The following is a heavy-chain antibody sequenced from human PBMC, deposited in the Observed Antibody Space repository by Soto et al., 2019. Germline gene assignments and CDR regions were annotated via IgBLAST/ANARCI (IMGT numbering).Heavy chain of an antibody. CDR1: GESLSGYY. D-gene: IGHD1-1*01. CDR2: INYSGKT. V-gene: IGHV4-34*01. Sequence: QVQIQQWGAGLLKPSETLSLTCAVYGESLSGYYGNWIRQSPGKGLEWIGEINYSGKTNYNPSLKSRVAISIDTSKNQFSRKLSSVTAADTAVYYCARTRNLDVWGQGTTVIVSS. J-gene: IGHJ6*02. CDR3: ARTRNLDV.